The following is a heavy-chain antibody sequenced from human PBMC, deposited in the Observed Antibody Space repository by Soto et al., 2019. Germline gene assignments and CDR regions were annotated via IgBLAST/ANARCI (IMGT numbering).Heavy chain of an antibody. V-gene: IGHV4-34*01. CDR3: ARGGGSSWYYYYYYGMDV. CDR2: INHSGST. CDR1: GGSLSGYY. Sequence: PSETLSLTCAGYGGSLSGYYWSLIRQPPGKGLEWIGEINHSGSTNHNPSLKSRVTISVDTSKNQFSLKLSSVTAADTAVYYCARGGGSSWYYYYYYGMDVWGQGTTVTVSS. D-gene: IGHD6-13*01. J-gene: IGHJ6*02.